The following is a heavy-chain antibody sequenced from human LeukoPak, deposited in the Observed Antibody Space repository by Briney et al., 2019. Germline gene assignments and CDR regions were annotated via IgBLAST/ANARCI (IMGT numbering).Heavy chain of an antibody. D-gene: IGHD2-2*01. CDR2: IIGGAGGT. V-gene: IGHV3-23*01. Sequence: GGTQRPSCAASGFSFSSHGMSWVRQAPGKGLEWVSGIIGGAGGTYYADSVKGRFTISRDNAKNTLYLQMNSLRAEDTAVYYCAHGSMYQLDYWGQGTLVTVSS. CDR3: AHGSMYQLDY. J-gene: IGHJ4*02. CDR1: GFSFSSHG.